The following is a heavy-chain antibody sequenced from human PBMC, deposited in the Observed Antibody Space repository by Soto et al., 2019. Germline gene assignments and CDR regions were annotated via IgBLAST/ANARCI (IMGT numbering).Heavy chain of an antibody. CDR1: GGSFSGYY. CDR2: INHSGST. CDR3: AKGIAVAGPPYFDY. V-gene: IGHV4-34*01. Sequence: SETLSLTCAVYGGSFSGYYWSWIRQPPGKGLEWVGEINHSGSTNYNPALKSRVTISVDTSKNQFSLKLSAVTAANTAVYYCAKGIAVAGPPYFDYWGQGTLVTVPQ. D-gene: IGHD6-19*01. J-gene: IGHJ4*02.